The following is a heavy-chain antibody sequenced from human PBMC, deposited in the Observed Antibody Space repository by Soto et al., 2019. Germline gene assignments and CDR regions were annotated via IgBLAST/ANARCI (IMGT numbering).Heavy chain of an antibody. CDR2: IDGSGSNT. CDR3: ARGYSSGPDY. J-gene: IGHJ4*02. CDR1: GFTLRSYW. D-gene: IGHD6-19*01. Sequence: PGGSLRLSCAASGFTLRSYWMHWVRQAPGGGLVWVSRIDGSGSNTFYADSVKGRFTISRDNAKNTLYLQLNSLRAEDTALYYCARGYSSGPDYWGQGTLVTVSS. V-gene: IGHV3-74*01.